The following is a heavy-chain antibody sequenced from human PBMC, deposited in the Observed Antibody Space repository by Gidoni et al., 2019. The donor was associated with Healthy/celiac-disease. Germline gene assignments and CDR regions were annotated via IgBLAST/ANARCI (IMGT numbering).Heavy chain of an antibody. CDR3: ARQGKGKFGELTYAFDI. CDR2: IYPGDSDT. CDR1: GYSFTSYW. D-gene: IGHD3-10*01. V-gene: IGHV5-51*01. J-gene: IGHJ3*02. Sequence: EVQLVQSGAEVKKPGASLQISCKGSGYSFTSYWIGWVPQMPGKGLEWMGIIYPGDSDTTYSPSFEGQVTIAADKSISTAYLQWSTRKASDTAMFYGARQGKGKFGELTYAFDIWGQGTMVTVSS.